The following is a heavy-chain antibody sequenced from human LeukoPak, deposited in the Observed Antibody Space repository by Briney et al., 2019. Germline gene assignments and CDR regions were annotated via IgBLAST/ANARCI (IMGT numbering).Heavy chain of an antibody. V-gene: IGHV4-59*01. CDR1: GGSISSIF. J-gene: IGHJ4*02. CDR2: IYFTGST. D-gene: IGHD5/OR15-5a*01. CDR3: ARGIGFYDYDY. Sequence: SETLSLTCTVSGGSISSIFWSWIRQSPEKGLEWIGYIYFTGSTNYSPSLKSRVTISVDTSKNQFSLRLSSVTAADTAIYYCARGIGFYDYDYWGQGSLVTVSS.